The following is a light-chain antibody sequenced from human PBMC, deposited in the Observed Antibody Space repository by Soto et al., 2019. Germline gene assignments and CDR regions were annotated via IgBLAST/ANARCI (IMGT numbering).Light chain of an antibody. CDR2: GAS. J-gene: IGKJ1*01. Sequence: EIVLTQSPGTLSLSPGERATLSCRARQSVSSSSLAWYQQKPGQAPRLLIYGASSRATGIPDRFSGSGSGTDFTLTISRLEPEDFAVYYCQQYGGSPWTFGQGTKVDIK. CDR1: QSVSSSS. V-gene: IGKV3-20*01. CDR3: QQYGGSPWT.